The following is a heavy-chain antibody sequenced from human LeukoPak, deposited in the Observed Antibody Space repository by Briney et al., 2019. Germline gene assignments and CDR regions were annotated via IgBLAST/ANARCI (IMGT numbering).Heavy chain of an antibody. D-gene: IGHD3-16*01. CDR3: ARGEISLGPRLFDS. J-gene: IGHJ4*02. V-gene: IGHV3-66*01. CDR1: GFTVGSKY. Sequence: GGSLRLSCAASGFTVGSKYMSWVRQAPGKGLEWVSILYSGGSTYYADSVKGRFTISRDNSKNTVFLQMNSLRAEDTAVYYCARGEISLGPRLFDSWGQGTLVTVSS. CDR2: LYSGGST.